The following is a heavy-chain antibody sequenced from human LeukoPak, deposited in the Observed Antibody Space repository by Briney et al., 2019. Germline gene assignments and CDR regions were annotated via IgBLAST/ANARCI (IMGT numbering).Heavy chain of an antibody. Sequence: PGGSLRLSCTASGFTFDDFAMHWVRQAPGKGLEWVSGINWNSGTVDYADSVKGRFTISRDNAKNSLYLQMNSLRPEDTALYYCVKDGSITLAVTGVFDYWGQGTLVSVSS. J-gene: IGHJ4*02. CDR2: INWNSGTV. V-gene: IGHV3-9*01. CDR3: VKDGSITLAVTGVFDY. D-gene: IGHD6-19*01. CDR1: GFTFDDFA.